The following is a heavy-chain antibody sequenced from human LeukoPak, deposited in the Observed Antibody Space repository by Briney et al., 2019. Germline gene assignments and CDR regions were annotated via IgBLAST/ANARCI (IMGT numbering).Heavy chain of an antibody. CDR2: ISGSGGST. CDR1: GFTFSSYA. CDR3: AKFKALRFLEWLFDY. J-gene: IGHJ4*02. D-gene: IGHD3-3*01. V-gene: IGHV3-23*01. Sequence: GESLKISCAASGFTFSSYAMSWVRQAPGKGLEWVSAISGSGGSTYYADSVKGRFTISRDNSKNTLYLQMNSLRAEDTAVYYCAKFKALRFLEWLFDYWGQGTLVTVSS.